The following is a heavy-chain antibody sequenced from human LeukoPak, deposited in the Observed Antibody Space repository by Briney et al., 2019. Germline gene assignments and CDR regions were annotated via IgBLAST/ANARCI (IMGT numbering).Heavy chain of an antibody. CDR1: GFTFSSYS. Sequence: KPGGSLRLSCAASGFTFSSYSMTWVRQAPGKGLEWVSSISSSSYIYYADSVKGRFTISRDNAKNSLYLQMNSLRAEDTAVYYCARVPYIVVVPAAIPYGMDVWGQGTTVTVSS. D-gene: IGHD2-2*01. J-gene: IGHJ6*02. CDR2: ISSSSYI. CDR3: ARVPYIVVVPAAIPYGMDV. V-gene: IGHV3-21*01.